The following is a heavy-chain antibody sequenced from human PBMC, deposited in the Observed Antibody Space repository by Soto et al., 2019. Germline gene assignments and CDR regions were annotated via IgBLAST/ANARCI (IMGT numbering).Heavy chain of an antibody. Sequence: ASVKVSCKASGYTFTSYYMHWVRQAPGQGLEWMGIINPSGGSTSYAQKFQGRVTMTRDTSTSTVYMELSSLRSEDTTVYYCARGLLDLPSTHMYYYYYGMDVWGKGTTVTVSS. CDR2: INPSGGST. V-gene: IGHV1-46*01. CDR1: GYTFTSYY. J-gene: IGHJ6*04. D-gene: IGHD3-16*01. CDR3: ARGLLDLPSTHMYYYYYGMDV.